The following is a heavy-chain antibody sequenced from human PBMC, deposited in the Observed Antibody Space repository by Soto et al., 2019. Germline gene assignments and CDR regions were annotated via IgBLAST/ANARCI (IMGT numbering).Heavy chain of an antibody. D-gene: IGHD2-2*01. CDR2: IYYSGST. J-gene: IGHJ4*02. CDR1: GGSISSYY. V-gene: IGHV4-59*08. Sequence: SETLSLTCTVSGGSISSYYWSWIRQPPGKGLEWIGYIYYSGSTNYNPSLKSRVTISVDTSKNQFSLKLSSVTAADTAVYYCARGSVPAAIYVYWGQGTLVTVSS. CDR3: ARGSVPAAIYVY.